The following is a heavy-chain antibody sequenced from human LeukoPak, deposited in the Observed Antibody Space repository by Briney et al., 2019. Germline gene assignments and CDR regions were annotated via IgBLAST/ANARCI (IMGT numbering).Heavy chain of an antibody. CDR3: ATGVNFDY. Sequence: ASVKVSCKASGNTFSRYYLHWVRRAPGQGLEWMGWINPNSGATNYAQKFQGRVTMTRDTSITTAYMELSSLRSDDTAIFYCATGVNFDYWGQGTLVSVSS. V-gene: IGHV1-2*02. J-gene: IGHJ4*02. CDR2: INPNSGAT. CDR1: GNTFSRYY.